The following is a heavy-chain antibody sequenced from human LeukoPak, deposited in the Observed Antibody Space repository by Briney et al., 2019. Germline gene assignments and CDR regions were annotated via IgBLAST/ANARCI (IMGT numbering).Heavy chain of an antibody. V-gene: IGHV3-48*02. Sequence: GGSLRLSCAAYGFTFSSYSMIWVRQAPGKGLEWVSYISSSSSTIYYADSVKGRFTISRDNAKNSLYLQMNSLRDEDTAVYYCARDPAYCGGDCYIAFDIWGQGTMVTVSS. CDR3: ARDPAYCGGDCYIAFDI. J-gene: IGHJ3*02. CDR1: GFTFSSYS. D-gene: IGHD2-21*01. CDR2: ISSSSSTI.